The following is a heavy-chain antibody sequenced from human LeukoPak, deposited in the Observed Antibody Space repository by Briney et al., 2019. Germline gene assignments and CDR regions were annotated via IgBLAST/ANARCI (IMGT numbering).Heavy chain of an antibody. V-gene: IGHV3-7*01. D-gene: IGHD3-22*01. CDR3: SRDANYYDSSRHYFDAFDI. J-gene: IGHJ3*02. Sequence: GGSLRLSCVASGFTFSKYWTTWVRQAPGKGLEWVANIRGDGSVKYLLDSVKGRFTISRDNVKNSLSLEMNNLRAEDTAVYYCSRDANYYDSSRHYFDAFDIWGQGTMVTVSS. CDR1: GFTFSKYW. CDR2: IRGDGSVK.